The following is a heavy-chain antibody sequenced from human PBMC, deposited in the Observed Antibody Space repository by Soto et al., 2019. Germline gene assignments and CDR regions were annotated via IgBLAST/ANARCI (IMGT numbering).Heavy chain of an antibody. CDR3: AKDLTGTTIY. J-gene: IGHJ4*02. D-gene: IGHD1-7*01. V-gene: IGHV4-59*02. CDR2: VYYSGST. CDR1: GGSVSSYS. Sequence: PSETLSLTCTVSGGSVSSYSWTWVRQPPGKGLEWIGYVYYSGSTHYNPSLKSRVTISLDTSKNQFSLKLTSVTAADTAVYYCAKDLTGTTIYWGQGTLVTVSS.